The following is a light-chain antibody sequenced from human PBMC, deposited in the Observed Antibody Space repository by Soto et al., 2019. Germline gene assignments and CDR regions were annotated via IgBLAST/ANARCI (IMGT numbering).Light chain of an antibody. V-gene: IGLV1-40*01. Sequence: QSVLTQPPSVSGAPGQRVTISCTGSSSNIGAGYDVHWYQQLPGTAPKLLIYGNSNRPSGVPDRFSGSKSRTSASLAITGLQAEDEADYYCQSYDSSLPWVFGGGTKLTVL. CDR3: QSYDSSLPWV. CDR2: GNS. J-gene: IGLJ3*02. CDR1: SSNIGAGYD.